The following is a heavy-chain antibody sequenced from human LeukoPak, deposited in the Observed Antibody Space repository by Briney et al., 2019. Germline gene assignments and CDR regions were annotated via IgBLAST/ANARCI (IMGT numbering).Heavy chain of an antibody. CDR3: ARETAMAETYYGMDV. J-gene: IGHJ6*02. Sequence: PGGSLRLSCAASGFTFSSYEMNWVRQAPGKGLEWVSYISSSGSTIYYADSVKGRLTISRDNAKNSLYLQMNSLRAEDTAVYYCARETAMAETYYGMDVWGQGTTVTVSS. V-gene: IGHV3-48*03. CDR2: ISSSGSTI. D-gene: IGHD5-18*01. CDR1: GFTFSSYE.